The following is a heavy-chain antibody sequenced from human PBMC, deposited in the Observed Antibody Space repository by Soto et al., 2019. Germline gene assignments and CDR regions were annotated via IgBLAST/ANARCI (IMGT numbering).Heavy chain of an antibody. CDR2: INADYGNT. D-gene: IGHD4-17*01. J-gene: IGHJ4*02. V-gene: IGHV1-18*04. Sequence: ASLKGARKGSGYTYTNYGSTWVRHDPGQGLEWMGWINADYGNTNYEQKFQGRVTITADESMTTAYMELSGLRSEDTAVYYCARGPDYAGYFDYWGQGTLVTVSS. CDR3: ARGPDYAGYFDY. CDR1: GYTYTNYG.